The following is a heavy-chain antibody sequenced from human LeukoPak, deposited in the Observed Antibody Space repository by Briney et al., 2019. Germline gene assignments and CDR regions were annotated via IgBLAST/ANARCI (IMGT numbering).Heavy chain of an antibody. Sequence: SETLSLTCAVYGGSFSGYYWGWIRQPPRKGLEWIGEINHSGSTNYNPSLKSRVTISVDTSKNQFSLKLSSVTAADTAVYYCARGGGYSYGPPFDYWGQGTLVTASS. J-gene: IGHJ4*02. D-gene: IGHD5-18*01. CDR2: INHSGST. CDR3: ARGGGYSYGPPFDY. CDR1: GGSFSGYY. V-gene: IGHV4-34*01.